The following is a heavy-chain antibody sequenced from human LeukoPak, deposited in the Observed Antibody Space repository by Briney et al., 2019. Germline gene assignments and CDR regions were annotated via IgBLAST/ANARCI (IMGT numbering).Heavy chain of an antibody. J-gene: IGHJ4*02. D-gene: IGHD6-13*01. V-gene: IGHV1-2*02. CDR1: GFTFIDYC. CDR3: ARDSTAAAGSYFDH. Sequence: ASVKVSCKAAGFTFIDYCSHWVRQAPGQGPEWMGWIDLNNGATNYAPKFQGRVTITRDTSINTAYMELSSLTSDDTAVYYCARDSTAAAGSYFDHWGQGTLVTVSS. CDR2: IDLNNGAT.